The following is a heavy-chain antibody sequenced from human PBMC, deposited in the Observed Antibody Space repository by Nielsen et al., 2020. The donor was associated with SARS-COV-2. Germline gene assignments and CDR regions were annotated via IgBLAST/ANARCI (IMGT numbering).Heavy chain of an antibody. CDR3: ARKGGYTYGNRLDS. J-gene: IGHJ4*02. CDR2: ISSSSSYT. V-gene: IGHV3-11*06. D-gene: IGHD5-18*01. CDR1: GFSFSDYY. Sequence: LKISCAASGFSFSDYYMSWVRQAPGKGLEWVSYISSSSSYTDYADSVKGRFTISRDNAKNSLYLQMHSLRAEDTAIYYCARKGGYTYGNRLDSWGQGTLVTVSS.